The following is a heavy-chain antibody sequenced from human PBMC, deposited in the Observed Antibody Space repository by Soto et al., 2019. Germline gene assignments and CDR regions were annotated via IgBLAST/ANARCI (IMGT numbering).Heavy chain of an antibody. D-gene: IGHD4-17*01. J-gene: IGHJ4*02. V-gene: IGHV2-5*02. CDR1: GFSFSMTGVG. CDR2: IYCDDDK. CDR3: AHKGGPYGGNPFDY. Sequence: QITLKESGPTVVKPTQTLTLTCTFSGFSFSMTGVGVGWIRQPPGKALEWLAVIYCDDDKRYSPSLKTRLTLTNDTSKNQVVLTLTNMDPVDTATYFCAHKGGPYGGNPFDYWGPGTLVSVSS.